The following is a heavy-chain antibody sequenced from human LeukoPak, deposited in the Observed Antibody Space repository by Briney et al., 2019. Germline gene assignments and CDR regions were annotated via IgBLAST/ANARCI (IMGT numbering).Heavy chain of an antibody. J-gene: IGHJ6*03. CDR3: ASSSLYYYYYMDV. CDR2: IYYSGST. Sequence: KASETLSLTCTVSGGSISSYYWSWIRQPPGKGLEWIGYIYYSGSTNYNPSLKSRVTISVDTSKNQFSLKLSSVTAADTAVYYCASSSLYYYYYMDVWGKGTTVTVSS. V-gene: IGHV4-59*01. D-gene: IGHD6-19*01. CDR1: GGSISSYY.